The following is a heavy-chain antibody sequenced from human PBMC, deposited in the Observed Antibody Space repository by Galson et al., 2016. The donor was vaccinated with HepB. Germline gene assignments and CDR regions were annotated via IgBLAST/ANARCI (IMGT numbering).Heavy chain of an antibody. CDR1: GFPFKDFA. D-gene: IGHD5-24*01. J-gene: IGHJ4*02. CDR3: AKMEGATIDIWSFDY. CDR2: ITGLGGDT. V-gene: IGHV3-23*01. Sequence: SLRLSCAASGFPFKDFAMSWVRQAPGKGLEWVSGITGLGGDTYSAASAKGRFTISRDNSKNTPYLQLSSVRVGDTAVYYCAKMEGATIDIWSFDYWGQGALVTVSS.